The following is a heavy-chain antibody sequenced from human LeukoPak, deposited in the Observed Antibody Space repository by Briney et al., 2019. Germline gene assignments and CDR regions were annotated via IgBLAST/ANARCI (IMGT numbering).Heavy chain of an antibody. Sequence: GASVKVSCKASGYTFTTYYMHWVRQAPGQGLEWMGWMNPHSGNAGYAQKFLGRVTITRDTSISTTYMELTGLTSEDTALYYCARARGGYCGGDTSCSYYFDYWGQGALVTVSS. D-gene: IGHD2-21*01. CDR3: ARARGGYCGGDTSCSYYFDY. V-gene: IGHV1-8*03. CDR2: MNPHSGNA. J-gene: IGHJ4*02. CDR1: GYTFTTYY.